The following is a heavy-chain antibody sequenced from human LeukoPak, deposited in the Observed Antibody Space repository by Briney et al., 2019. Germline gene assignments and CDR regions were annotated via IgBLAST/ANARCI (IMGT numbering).Heavy chain of an antibody. J-gene: IGHJ4*02. V-gene: IGHV1-2*02. CDR1: GYTFTGYF. D-gene: IGHD1-26*01. CDR3: ARDEVGIFDY. CDR2: INPNSGGT. Sequence: ASVKVSCKAAGYTFTGYFMHWGRQAPGQRREWMGWINPNSGGTNYAQKFQGRVTMTRATSISTAYMELSRLRSDDTAVYYRARDEVGIFDYWGQGTLVTVSS.